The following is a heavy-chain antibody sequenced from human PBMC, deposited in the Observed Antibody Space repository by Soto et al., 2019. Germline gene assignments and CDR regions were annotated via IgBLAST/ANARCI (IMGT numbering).Heavy chain of an antibody. J-gene: IGHJ4*02. CDR2: VSGSGDRT. V-gene: IGHV3-23*01. CDR3: AKGRASDCPGCTQDY. D-gene: IGHD2-21*02. CDR1: AFTVSSYA. Sequence: EVQLLESGGGLAQPGGSLRLSCAASAFTVSSYAMIWVRQAPGKGLEWVSAVSGSGDRTYYADSVKGRFTISRDNAKHTLYLHMNSLRAEDTAVYYCAKGRASDCPGCTQDYWGQGTLVTVSS.